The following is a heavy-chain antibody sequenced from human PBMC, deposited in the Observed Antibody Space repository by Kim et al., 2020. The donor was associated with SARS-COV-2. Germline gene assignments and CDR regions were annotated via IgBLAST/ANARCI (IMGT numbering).Heavy chain of an antibody. CDR1: GGSLSGDY. D-gene: IGHD3-3*01. CDR3: ARGHSNYFRRHFGMDV. V-gene: IGHV4-34*01. CDR2: INHRGFT. J-gene: IGHJ6*02. Sequence: SETLSLTCAVFGGSLSGDYWSWIRQSPGKGLEWIGEINHRGFTNLNPPLKSRVTISLDTSKKEISLKLSSVTAADTAVYYCARGHSNYFRRHFGMDVWGQGTTVTVSS.